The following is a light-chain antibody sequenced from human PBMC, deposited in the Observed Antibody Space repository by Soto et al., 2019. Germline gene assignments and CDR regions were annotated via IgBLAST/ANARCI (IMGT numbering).Light chain of an antibody. CDR2: EVT. V-gene: IGLV2-14*01. CDR3: CSYGGSLYV. CDR1: SSDIGIYKY. Sequence: QSALTQPASVSGSPGQSIAISCTGSSSDIGIYKYVSWYQQHPGKVPKLIIYEVTNRPSGVPDRFSGSKSGNTASLTISGLQAEDEADYYCCSYGGSLYVFGTGTKLTVL. J-gene: IGLJ1*01.